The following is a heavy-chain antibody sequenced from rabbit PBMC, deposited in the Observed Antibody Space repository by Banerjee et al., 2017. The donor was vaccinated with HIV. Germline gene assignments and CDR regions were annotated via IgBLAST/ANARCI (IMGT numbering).Heavy chain of an antibody. D-gene: IGHD1-1*01. CDR1: GFSFSNKYV. CDR2: INTNSGNT. V-gene: IGHV1S45*01. Sequence: QEQLEESGGDLVKPEGSLTLTCTASGFSFSNKYVMCWVRQAPGKGLEWIACINTNSGNTVYATWAKGRFTISSDNAQNTVDLQMNSLTAADTATNFCARDRPKSSGYLFDLRGPGTLVTVS. CDR3: ARDRPKSSGYLFDL. J-gene: IGHJ4*01.